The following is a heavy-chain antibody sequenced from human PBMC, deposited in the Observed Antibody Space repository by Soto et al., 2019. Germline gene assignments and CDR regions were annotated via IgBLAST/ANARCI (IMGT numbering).Heavy chain of an antibody. CDR1: GCSINSGGYY. CDR2: IYYSGST. J-gene: IGHJ4*02. D-gene: IGHD3-22*01. CDR3: VGSSHYYRLDD. V-gene: IGHV4-31*03. Sequence: SKTLSLTCTVSGCSINSGGYYWSWILQHPGKGLEWIGYIYYSGSTYYNPSLRSRVTILMDTSKNQFSLKLSSVTAADTAVYYGVGSSHYYRLDDRGQGTVVTLSS.